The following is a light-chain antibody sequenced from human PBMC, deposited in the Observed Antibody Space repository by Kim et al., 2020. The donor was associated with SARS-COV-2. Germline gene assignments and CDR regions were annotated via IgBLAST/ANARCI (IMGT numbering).Light chain of an antibody. CDR3: QSADSSGTYV. V-gene: IGLV3-25*03. J-gene: IGLJ1*01. CDR1: ALPKQY. CDR2: KDS. Sequence: VSPGQTARITCSGDALPKQYAYWYQQKPGQAPVLVIYKDSERPSGIPERFSGSSSGTTVTLTNSGVQAEDEADYYCQSADSSGTYVFGTGTKVTVL.